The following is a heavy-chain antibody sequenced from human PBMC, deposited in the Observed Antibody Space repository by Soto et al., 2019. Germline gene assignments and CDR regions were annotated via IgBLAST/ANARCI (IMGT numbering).Heavy chain of an antibody. CDR1: GFTFSNFA. CDR3: ARDSPGRRYNWND. CDR2: ISSSGGRT. D-gene: IGHD1-20*01. J-gene: IGHJ4*02. V-gene: IGHV3-23*01. Sequence: GGSLRLSCAASGFTFSNFAMNWVRQAPGKGLEWVSAISSSGGRTDYADSVKGRFSISRDNSKNTLYLQMNSLTAEDTAVYYCARDSPGRRYNWNDWGQGTLVTVSS.